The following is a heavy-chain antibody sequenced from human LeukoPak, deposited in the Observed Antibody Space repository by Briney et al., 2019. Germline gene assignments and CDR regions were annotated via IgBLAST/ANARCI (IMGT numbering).Heavy chain of an antibody. CDR3: ARCISMVRGVIRPPDY. D-gene: IGHD3-10*01. J-gene: IGHJ4*02. CDR2: IYYSGSA. CDR1: GGSISSSSYH. V-gene: IGHV4-39*01. Sequence: SETLSLTCSVSGGSISSSSYHWGWVRQSPGKGLEWIGSIYYSGSAYYNPSLKSRLTISVDTSKNQFSLKLSSVTAADTAVYYCARCISMVRGVIRPPDYWGQGTLVTVSS.